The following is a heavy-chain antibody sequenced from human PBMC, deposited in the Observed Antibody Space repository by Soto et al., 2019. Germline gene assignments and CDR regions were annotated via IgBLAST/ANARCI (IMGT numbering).Heavy chain of an antibody. D-gene: IGHD1-7*01. CDR3: ARDRGFYGTTVPFDY. J-gene: IGHJ4*02. CDR1: GFTFSSYS. Sequence: LRLSCAASGFTFSSYSMNWVRQAPGKGLEWVSYISSSSSTIYYADSVKGRFTISRDNAKNSLYLQMNSLRDEDTAVYYCARDRGFYGTTVPFDYWGQGTLVTVSS. CDR2: ISSSSSTI. V-gene: IGHV3-48*02.